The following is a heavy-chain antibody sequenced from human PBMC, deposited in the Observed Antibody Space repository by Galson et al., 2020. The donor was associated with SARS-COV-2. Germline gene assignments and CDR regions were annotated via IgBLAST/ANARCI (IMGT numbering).Heavy chain of an antibody. CDR3: ASGLGGDY. V-gene: IGHV4-31*11. Sequence: SETLSLTCAVSGVSISSVDSYWSWIRPHPQKGLEWIGYIFYSGFTYYSPSFKSRLTMSLDTSKNQFSLKLNAVTAADTAVYYCASGLGGDYWGPGTLVTVSS. J-gene: IGHJ4*02. CDR1: GVSISSVDSY. D-gene: IGHD1-26*01. CDR2: IFYSGFT.